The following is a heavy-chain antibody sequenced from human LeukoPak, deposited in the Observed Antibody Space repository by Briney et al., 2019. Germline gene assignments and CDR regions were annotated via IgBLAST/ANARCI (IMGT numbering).Heavy chain of an antibody. V-gene: IGHV3-23*01. CDR3: AKATYYFDY. CDR1: GFTFTSYA. CDR2: ISGSGGIT. Sequence: GVSVTLSCAASGFTFTSYAMSWVRQAPGKRLEWLAPISGSGGITYYADTVKGRFTISRDNSKNTLYLQMNSLRAEDTAVYYCAKATYYFDYWGQGTLVTVSS. J-gene: IGHJ4*02.